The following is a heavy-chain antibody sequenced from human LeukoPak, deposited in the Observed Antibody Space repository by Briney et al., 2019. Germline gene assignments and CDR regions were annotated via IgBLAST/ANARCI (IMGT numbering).Heavy chain of an antibody. CDR2: IYTSGST. CDR1: GGSISSGSYY. D-gene: IGHD6-13*01. Sequence: PSETLSLTCTVSGGSISSGSYYWSWIRQPAGKGLEWIGRIYTSGSTNYNPSLKSRVTISVDTSKNQFSLKLSSVTAADTAVYYCARATIAAADSKNFDYWGQGTLVTVSS. CDR3: ARATIAAADSKNFDY. J-gene: IGHJ4*02. V-gene: IGHV4-61*02.